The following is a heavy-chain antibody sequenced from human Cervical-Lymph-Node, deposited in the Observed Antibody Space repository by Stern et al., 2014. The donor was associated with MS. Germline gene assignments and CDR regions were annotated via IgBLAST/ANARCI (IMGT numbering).Heavy chain of an antibody. D-gene: IGHD4-17*01. V-gene: IGHV4-61*02. CDR2: INTSGRT. J-gene: IGHJ5*02. Sequence: QVQLQESGPGLVKPSQTLSLTCTVSGGSISSGSYYWSWIRQTAGKGLEWIGRINTSGRTNYNPSLRSRVIISVDTSKSQFYLKLISGTAADTAIYYCARVSFGDYGADWFDPWGQGTLVTVSS. CDR1: GGSISSGSYY. CDR3: ARVSFGDYGADWFDP.